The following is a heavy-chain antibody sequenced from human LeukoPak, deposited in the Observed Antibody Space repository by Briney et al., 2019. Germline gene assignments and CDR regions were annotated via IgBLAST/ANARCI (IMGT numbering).Heavy chain of an antibody. CDR2: ISYDGSNE. V-gene: IGHV3-30*03. CDR3: ARGGGLDV. D-gene: IGHD3-16*01. Sequence: GGSLRLSCAASGFTFSYYGMHWVRQAPGKGLEWVVVISYDGSNEYYADSVKGRFTISRDNAKNSLYLQMSNLRAEDTAVYFCARGGGLDVWGQGATVTVSS. CDR1: GFTFSYYG. J-gene: IGHJ6*02.